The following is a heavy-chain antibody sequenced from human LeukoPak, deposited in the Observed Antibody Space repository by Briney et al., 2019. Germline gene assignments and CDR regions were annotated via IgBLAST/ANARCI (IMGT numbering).Heavy chain of an antibody. D-gene: IGHD3-3*01. CDR1: GGSISSSSYY. Sequence: SETLSLTCTVSGGSISSSSYYWGWIRQPPGKGLEWIGSIYYSGSTYYNPSLKSRVTISVDTSKNQFSLKLSSVTAADTAMYYCARTTRVWSGYFHQPPENWFDPWGQGTLVTVSS. J-gene: IGHJ5*02. V-gene: IGHV4-39*01. CDR2: IYYSGST. CDR3: ARTTRVWSGYFHQPPENWFDP.